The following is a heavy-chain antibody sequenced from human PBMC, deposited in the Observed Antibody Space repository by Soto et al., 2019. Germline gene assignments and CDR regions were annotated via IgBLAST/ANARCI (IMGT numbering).Heavy chain of an antibody. J-gene: IGHJ5*02. V-gene: IGHV3-30*18. CDR1: GFIFSNYG. Sequence: QVQLVESGGGVVQPGRSLRLSCAASGFIFSNYGMHWVRQAPGKGLEWVAVISYDGINKYYADSVKGRFTISRDNSKNTLYLQMNSMRAADTAVYYCAKSDTDIVGLVPAKSGGDDARFDPWGQGTLVTVSS. CDR3: AKSDTDIVGLVPAKSGGDDARFDP. D-gene: IGHD2-15*01. CDR2: ISYDGINK.